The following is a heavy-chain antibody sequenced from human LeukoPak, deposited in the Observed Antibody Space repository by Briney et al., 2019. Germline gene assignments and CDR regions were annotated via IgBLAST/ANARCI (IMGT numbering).Heavy chain of an antibody. V-gene: IGHV4-4*07. CDR2: IYTSGST. CDR3: ARDSTTIAVAGNYYYYYMDV. J-gene: IGHJ6*03. CDR1: GGSISSYY. Sequence: PSETLSLTCTVSGGSISSYYWSWIRQPAGKGLEWIGRIYTSGSTNYNPSLKSRVTMPVDTSKNQFSLKLSSVTAADTAVYYCARDSTTIAVAGNYYYYYMDVWGKGTMVTVSS. D-gene: IGHD6-19*01.